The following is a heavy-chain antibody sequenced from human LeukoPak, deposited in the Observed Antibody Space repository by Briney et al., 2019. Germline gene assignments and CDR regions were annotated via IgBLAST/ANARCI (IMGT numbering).Heavy chain of an antibody. Sequence: SVKVSCKASGGTFSSYAISWVRQAPGQGLEWMGRIIPIFGTANYAQKFQGRVTITTDESTSTAYMELSSLRSEDTTVYYCARAIELLWFGESPHAGYFQHWGQGTLVTVSS. V-gene: IGHV1-69*05. CDR3: ARAIELLWFGESPHAGYFQH. CDR2: IIPIFGTA. CDR1: GGTFSSYA. J-gene: IGHJ1*01. D-gene: IGHD3-10*01.